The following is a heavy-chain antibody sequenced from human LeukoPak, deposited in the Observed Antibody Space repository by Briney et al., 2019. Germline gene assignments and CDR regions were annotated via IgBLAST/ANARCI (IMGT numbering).Heavy chain of an antibody. CDR2: ISSSSSTI. J-gene: IGHJ4*02. V-gene: IGHV3-48*04. Sequence: GGSLRLSCAASGFTFSSYSMNWFRQAPGKGLEWVSFISSSSSTIYYADSVKGRFTISRDNAKNSLYLQMNSLRAEDTAVYYCARDRGGSYSAIDYWGQGTLVTVSS. CDR1: GFTFSSYS. D-gene: IGHD1-26*01. CDR3: ARDRGGSYSAIDY.